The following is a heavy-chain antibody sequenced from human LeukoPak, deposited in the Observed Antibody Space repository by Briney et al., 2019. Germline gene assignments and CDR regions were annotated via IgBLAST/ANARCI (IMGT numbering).Heavy chain of an antibody. J-gene: IGHJ4*02. Sequence: GGSLRLSCAASGFTFSDFEMNWVRQAPGKGLEWISYISTSGASTYYADSVKGRFTVSRDNAKNSMFLRMDTLRADDTAVYYFARERGYNYGYSGYYDQWGQGILVTVSS. CDR2: ISTSGAST. CDR3: ARERGYNYGYSGYYDQ. D-gene: IGHD5-18*01. V-gene: IGHV3-48*03. CDR1: GFTFSDFE.